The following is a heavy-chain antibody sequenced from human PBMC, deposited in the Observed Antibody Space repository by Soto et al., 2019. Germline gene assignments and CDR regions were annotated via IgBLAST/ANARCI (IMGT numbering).Heavy chain of an antibody. J-gene: IGHJ4*02. CDR3: ARDLYNWNL. Sequence: SDTLSLISTVSGVSITPYYWTWIRHPPGKGLEWIGYVYHTGNTYYNPSLKSRVTISLDTSKNQVSLRLKSVTAADTAVYYCARDLYNWNLWGQVTPVTAS. D-gene: IGHD1-20*01. CDR2: VYHTGNT. V-gene: IGHV4-59*01. CDR1: GVSITPYY.